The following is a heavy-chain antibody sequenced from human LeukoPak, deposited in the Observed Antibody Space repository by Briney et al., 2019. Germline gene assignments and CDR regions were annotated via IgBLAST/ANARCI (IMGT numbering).Heavy chain of an antibody. CDR2: IIPILGIA. Sequence: RASVKVSCKASGGTFSSYTISWVRQAPGQGLEWMGRIIPILGIANYAQKFQGRVTITADKSTSTAYMELSSLRSEDTAVYYRARSLLTLRYFDAEYYFDYWGQGTLVTVSS. V-gene: IGHV1-69*02. J-gene: IGHJ4*02. D-gene: IGHD3-9*01. CDR3: ARSLLTLRYFDAEYYFDY. CDR1: GGTFSSYT.